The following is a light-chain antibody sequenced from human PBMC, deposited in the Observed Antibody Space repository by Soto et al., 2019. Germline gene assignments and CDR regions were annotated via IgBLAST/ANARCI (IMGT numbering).Light chain of an antibody. Sequence: DIVMTQSPLSLPVTPGEPASISCRSSQSLLHSNGYNYLDWYLQKPGQSPQLLIYLGSYRASGVPDRFSGSGSDTDFTLKISRVEAEDVGVYYCMQALQTPYTFGQGTKLEIK. CDR3: MQALQTPYT. J-gene: IGKJ2*01. V-gene: IGKV2-28*01. CDR1: QSLLHSNGYNY. CDR2: LGS.